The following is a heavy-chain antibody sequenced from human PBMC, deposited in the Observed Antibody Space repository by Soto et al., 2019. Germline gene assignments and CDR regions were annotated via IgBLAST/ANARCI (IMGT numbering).Heavy chain of an antibody. CDR2: IRSKANSYAT. CDR1: GFTFSGSA. Sequence: GGSLRLSCAASGFTFSGSAMHWVRQASGKGLEWVGRIRSKANSYATAYAASVKGRFTISRDDSKNTAYLQMNSLKTEDTAVYYCTSRNNYYDSSGTTFSVYYYGMDVWGQGTTVTVSS. J-gene: IGHJ6*02. CDR3: TSRNNYYDSSGTTFSVYYYGMDV. D-gene: IGHD3-22*01. V-gene: IGHV3-73*01.